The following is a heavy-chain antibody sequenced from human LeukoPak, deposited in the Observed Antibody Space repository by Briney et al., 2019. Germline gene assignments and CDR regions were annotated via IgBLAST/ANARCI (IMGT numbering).Heavy chain of an antibody. CDR3: ARAGEQDIVVVVAATLSQSGDDAFDI. D-gene: IGHD2-15*01. CDR1: GYTFTSYD. CDR2: MNPNSGNT. V-gene: IGHV1-8*01. J-gene: IGHJ3*02. Sequence: GASVKVSCKASGYTFTSYDINWVRQATGQGLEWMGWMNPNSGNTGYAQKFQGRVTMTRNTSIRTAYMELSSLRSEDTAVYYCARAGEQDIVVVVAATLSQSGDDAFDIWGQGTMVTVSS.